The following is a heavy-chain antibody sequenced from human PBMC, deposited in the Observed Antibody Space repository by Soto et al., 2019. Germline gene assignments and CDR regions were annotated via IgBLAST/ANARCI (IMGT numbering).Heavy chain of an antibody. CDR1: AWSSSGYY. CDR3: AMIPVRFSTFYHYMDV. V-gene: IGHV4-34*01. D-gene: IGHD3-3*01. CDR2: INHSGIA. J-gene: IGHJ6*03. Sequence: PSXTLSLTCIVYAWSSSGYYWSWIIQPTGKRLESIGEINHSGIANYNPALKSGVIISANTSKNQCSRKLRSVTAADAAVYYCAMIPVRFSTFYHYMDVWGKGTTVSVSS.